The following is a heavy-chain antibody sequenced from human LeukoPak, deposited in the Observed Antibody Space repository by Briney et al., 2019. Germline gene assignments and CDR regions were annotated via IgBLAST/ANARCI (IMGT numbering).Heavy chain of an antibody. CDR3: ARGYVLLWFGELRWFDP. J-gene: IGHJ5*02. D-gene: IGHD3-10*01. V-gene: IGHV1-46*01. Sequence: GASVKVSCKASGYTFTSYYMHWVRQAPGQGLEWMGIINPSGGSTSYAQKFQGRVTMTRDMSTSTVYMELSSLRSEGTAVYYCARGYVLLWFGELRWFDPWGQGTLVTVSS. CDR2: INPSGGST. CDR1: GYTFTSYY.